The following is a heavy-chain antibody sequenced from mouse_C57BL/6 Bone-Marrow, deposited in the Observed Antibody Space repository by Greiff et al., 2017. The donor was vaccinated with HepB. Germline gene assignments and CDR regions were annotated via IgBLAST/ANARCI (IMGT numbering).Heavy chain of an antibody. D-gene: IGHD1-1*01. V-gene: IGHV3-6*01. CDR3: ARAIITTVVATPDY. CDR1: GYSITSGYY. Sequence: ESGPGLVKPSQSLSLTCSVTGYSITSGYYWTWIRQFPGNKLEWMGYISYDGSNNYNPSLKNRISITRDTSKNQFFLKLNSVTTEDTATYYCARAIITTVVATPDYWGQGTTLTVSS. J-gene: IGHJ2*01. CDR2: ISYDGSN.